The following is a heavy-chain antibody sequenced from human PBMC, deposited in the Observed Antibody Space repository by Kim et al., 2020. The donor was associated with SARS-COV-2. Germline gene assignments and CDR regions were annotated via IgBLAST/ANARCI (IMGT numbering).Heavy chain of an antibody. CDR1: GYTFTSYT. J-gene: IGHJ4*01. V-gene: IGHV1-3*04. Sequence: ASVKVSCKASGYTFTSYTMHWVRQAPGQGLEWMGWINIGQGNTKSLQKFQGRVTITRDTSASTAFMELSSLTSEDTAIDYCARDGTTRNGGYYFDYWGQGALVTVSS. CDR2: INIGQGNT. D-gene: IGHD1-7*01. CDR3: ARDGTTRNGGYYFDY.